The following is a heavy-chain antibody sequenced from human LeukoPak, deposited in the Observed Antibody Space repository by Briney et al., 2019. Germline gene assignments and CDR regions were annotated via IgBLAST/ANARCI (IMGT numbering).Heavy chain of an antibody. D-gene: IGHD4/OR15-4a*01. CDR1: GLTFSSYW. Sequence: GGALRLSCAASGLTFSSYWMHWVRQAPGKGVVWVSRINSDGSTTTYADSVKGRFTISRDNAKNTLYLQMNSLRAEHTAVYYCARDRRLWNMDVWGTGTTVTISS. CDR3: ARDRRLWNMDV. V-gene: IGHV3-74*01. J-gene: IGHJ6*03. CDR2: INSDGSTT.